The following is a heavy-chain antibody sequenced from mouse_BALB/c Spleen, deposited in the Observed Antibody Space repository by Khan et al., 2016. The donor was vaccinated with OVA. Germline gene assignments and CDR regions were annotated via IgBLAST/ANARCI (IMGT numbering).Heavy chain of an antibody. Sequence: VQLKESGPELVRPGASVKISCKASGYSFTGYFMNWVMQSHGKSLEWIGRINPHIGETFYNQRFKDKATLTVDESSSTAYMELRSLAYEDSAVYYCTRIYRSDFDYWGQGTTLTVSS. V-gene: IGHV1-20*02. CDR1: GYSFTGYF. CDR2: INPHIGET. J-gene: IGHJ2*01. D-gene: IGHD1-1*01. CDR3: TRIYRSDFDY.